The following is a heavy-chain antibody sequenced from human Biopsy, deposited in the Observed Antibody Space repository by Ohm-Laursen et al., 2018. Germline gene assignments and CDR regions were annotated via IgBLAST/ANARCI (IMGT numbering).Heavy chain of an antibody. CDR1: GFTLSSYS. D-gene: IGHD3-10*01. CDR3: ARSRGSSGIATIYYYGMDV. V-gene: IGHV3-21*01. J-gene: IGHJ6*02. Sequence: SLRLPCAASGFTLSSYSMNWVRQTPGKGLEWVSTISSSSDNIYYVDSVKGRFTISRDNAKNSLYLQMNSLRAEDTAAYYCARSRGSSGIATIYYYGMDVWGQGTTVTVSS. CDR2: ISSSSDNI.